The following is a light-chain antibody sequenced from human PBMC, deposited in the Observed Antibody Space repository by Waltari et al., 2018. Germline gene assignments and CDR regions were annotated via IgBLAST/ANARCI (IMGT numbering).Light chain of an antibody. CDR1: QSVSSN. Sequence: EIVMTQSPATLSVSPGERATLSCRASQSVSSNLAWYQQKPGQAPRLLIYGASTRATGNPARFSGSGSGTELTLTSNSRQSEDFAGNYCQQYKNWPPLTFGGGTKVEIK. V-gene: IGKV3-15*01. CDR3: QQYKNWPPLT. CDR2: GAS. J-gene: IGKJ4*01.